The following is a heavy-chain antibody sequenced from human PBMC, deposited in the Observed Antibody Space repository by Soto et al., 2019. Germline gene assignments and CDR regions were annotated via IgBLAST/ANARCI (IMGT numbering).Heavy chain of an antibody. CDR3: ARTGYSSSWYRVNWFDP. D-gene: IGHD6-13*01. CDR1: GGSISSYY. V-gene: IGHV4-59*01. CDR2: IYYSGST. J-gene: IGHJ5*02. Sequence: PSETLSLTCTVSGGSISSYYWSWIRQPPGKGLEWIGYIYYSGSTNYNPSLKSRVTISVDTSKNQFSLKLSSVSAADTAVYYCARTGYSSSWYRVNWFDPWGQGTLVTVSS.